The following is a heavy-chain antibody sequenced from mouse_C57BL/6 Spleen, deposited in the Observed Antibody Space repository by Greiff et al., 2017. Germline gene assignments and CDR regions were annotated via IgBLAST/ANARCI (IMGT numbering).Heavy chain of an antibody. V-gene: IGHV2-3*01. CDR3: ASLITTVVAPFAY. Sequence: VKLVESGPGLVAPSQCLSITCTVSGFSLTSYGVSWVRQPPGKGLEWLGVIWGDGSTNYYSALISRLSISKDNSKSQVILKLNSLQTDDTATYYGASLITTVVAPFAYWGQGTLVTVSA. D-gene: IGHD1-1*01. J-gene: IGHJ3*01. CDR2: IWGDGST. CDR1: GFSLTSYG.